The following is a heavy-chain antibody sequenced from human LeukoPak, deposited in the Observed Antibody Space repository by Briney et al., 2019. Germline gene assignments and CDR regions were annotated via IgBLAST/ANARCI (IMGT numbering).Heavy chain of an antibody. CDR1: GFTFSSYE. CDR3: ARDHPYCSGGSCYSGYYYDSSGPIDY. J-gene: IGHJ4*02. D-gene: IGHD2-15*01. CDR2: ISNSGNTI. Sequence: AGGSLRLSCAASGFTFSSYEMNWVRQAPGKGLEWVSYISNSGNTIYYADSVKGRFTISRDNAKNSLYLQMNSLRAEDTAVYYCARDHPYCSGGSCYSGYYYDSSGPIDYWGQGTLVTVSS. V-gene: IGHV3-48*03.